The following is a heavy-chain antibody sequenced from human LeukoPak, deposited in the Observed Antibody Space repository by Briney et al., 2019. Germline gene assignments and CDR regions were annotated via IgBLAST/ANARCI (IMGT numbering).Heavy chain of an antibody. D-gene: IGHD3-3*01. J-gene: IGHJ5*02. Sequence: SETLSLTCTVSGGSISSYYWSWLRQPPGKGLEWIGYIYYSGSNNYNHSLKRRVTISVETSKNQFSLKLSSGTAADRAVYYWRRHPPSGPCNWFDPWGQGTLVTVSS. CDR1: GGSISSYY. CDR3: RRHPPSGPCNWFDP. CDR2: IYYSGSN. V-gene: IGHV4-59*08.